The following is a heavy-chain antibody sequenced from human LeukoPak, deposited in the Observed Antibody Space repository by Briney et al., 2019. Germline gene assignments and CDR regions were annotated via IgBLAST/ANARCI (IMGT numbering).Heavy chain of an antibody. V-gene: IGHV3-30*02. D-gene: IGHD6-13*01. CDR3: AKGGIHRGYYYYYMDV. J-gene: IGHJ6*03. Sequence: PGGSLRLSCAVSGFIFSINDMHWVRQAPGKGLEGVASIQYDGTNKYYADSVKGRFTISRDNAKNSLYLQMNSLRAEDTALYYCAKGGIHRGYYYYYMDVWGKGTTVTISS. CDR2: IQYDGTNK. CDR1: GFIFSIND.